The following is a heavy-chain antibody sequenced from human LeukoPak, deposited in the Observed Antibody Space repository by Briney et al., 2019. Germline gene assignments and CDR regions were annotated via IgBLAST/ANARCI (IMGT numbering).Heavy chain of an antibody. CDR1: GTTFSNYA. J-gene: IGHJ4*02. CDR2: ITGSGGST. D-gene: IGHD6-19*01. CDR3: AKVGVMRRSGWFGGDYFDF. Sequence: GGSLRLSCAVSGTTFSNYAMNWVRQAPGKGLEWVSVITGSGGSTYYADSVKGRFTISRDNSKNTVSLEMNSLRAEDTAVYYCAKVGVMRRSGWFGGDYFDFWGQGTLVTVSS. V-gene: IGHV3-23*01.